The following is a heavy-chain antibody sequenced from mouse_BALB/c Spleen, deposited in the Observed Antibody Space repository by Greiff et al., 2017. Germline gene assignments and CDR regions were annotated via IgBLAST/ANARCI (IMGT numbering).Heavy chain of an antibody. CDR1: GFTFSSYG. J-gene: IGHJ3*01. D-gene: IGHD2-2*01. V-gene: IGHV5-6-3*01. CDR3: ARDPIYYGYDGGFAY. CDR2: INSNGGST. Sequence: EVMLVESGGGLVQPGGSLKLSCAASGFTFSSYGMSWVRQTPDKRLELVATINSNGGSTYYPDSVKGRFTISRDNAKNTLYLQMSSLKSEDTAMYYCARDPIYYGYDGGFAYWGQGTLVTVSA.